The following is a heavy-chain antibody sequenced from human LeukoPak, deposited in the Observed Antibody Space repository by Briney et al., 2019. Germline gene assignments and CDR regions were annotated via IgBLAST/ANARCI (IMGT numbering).Heavy chain of an antibody. CDR2: IYPGDSDT. D-gene: IGHD2-15*01. Sequence: GESLKISCKGSGYSFTSYWIGWVRQMPGKGLEWMGIIYPGDSDTRYSPSFQGQVTISADKSISTAYLQWSSLKASETAMYYCAGHCSGVSCQIRTRDYYYGLDVWGQGTTVTVSS. J-gene: IGHJ6*02. V-gene: IGHV5-51*01. CDR3: AGHCSGVSCQIRTRDYYYGLDV. CDR1: GYSFTSYW.